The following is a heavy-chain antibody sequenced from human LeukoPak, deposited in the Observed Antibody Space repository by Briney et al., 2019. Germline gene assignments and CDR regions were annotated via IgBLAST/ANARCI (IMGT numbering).Heavy chain of an antibody. CDR2: INHSGST. Sequence: SETLSLTCAVYGGSFSGYYWSWIRQPPGKGLEWIGEINHSGSTNYNPSLKSRVTISVDKSKNHFSLKLRSVTAADTAVYYCAKVGYGDSYYYYYYYMDVWGKGTTVTVSS. CDR3: AKVGYGDSYYYYYYYMDV. V-gene: IGHV4-34*01. D-gene: IGHD4-17*01. J-gene: IGHJ6*03. CDR1: GGSFSGYY.